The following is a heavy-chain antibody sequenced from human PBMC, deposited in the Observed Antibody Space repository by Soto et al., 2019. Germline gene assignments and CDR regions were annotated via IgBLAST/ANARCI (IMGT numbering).Heavy chain of an antibody. CDR3: ARDHLLGVVPAAMLGYFDL. Sequence: QVQLVQSGAEVKKPGSSVKVSCKASGGTFSSYAISWVRQAPGQGLERMGGIIPIFGTANYAQKFQGRVKITAAESTSTAYMVLISLRSEDTAVYYCARDHLLGVVPAAMLGYFDLWGRGTLVTVSS. CDR1: GGTFSSYA. J-gene: IGHJ2*01. D-gene: IGHD2-2*01. CDR2: IIPIFGTA. V-gene: IGHV1-69*01.